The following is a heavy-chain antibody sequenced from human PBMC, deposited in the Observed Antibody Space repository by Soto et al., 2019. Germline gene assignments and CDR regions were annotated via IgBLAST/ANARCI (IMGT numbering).Heavy chain of an antibody. CDR1: GVSISRCS. J-gene: IGHJ4*02. V-gene: IGHV4-59*01. Sequence: SETLSLTCTVSGVSISRCSWSWIRQPPGKGLEWIAYIYYSGSTNYNPSIKSRATLSVDTTKNQFSLMLSSVTSSDTAVYYCALTLFSPHHPLVNWGQGTLVTASS. CDR3: ALTLFSPHHPLVN. D-gene: IGHD2-21*01. CDR2: IYYSGST.